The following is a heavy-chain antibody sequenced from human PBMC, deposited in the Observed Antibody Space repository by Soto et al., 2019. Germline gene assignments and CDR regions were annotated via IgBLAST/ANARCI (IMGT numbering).Heavy chain of an antibody. Sequence: EVQLLESGGGLVQPGGSLRLSCTASGFTFSSHAMTWVRQAPGKGLEWVSGLSDSGGSTYYADSVKGRFTISRDNSMNRLYLQMNTLRAEDTAVYYCAKVSSSWYSGFFDLWGQGTLVTVSS. CDR2: LSDSGGST. CDR1: GFTFSSHA. V-gene: IGHV3-23*01. J-gene: IGHJ4*02. CDR3: AKVSSSWYSGFFDL. D-gene: IGHD6-13*01.